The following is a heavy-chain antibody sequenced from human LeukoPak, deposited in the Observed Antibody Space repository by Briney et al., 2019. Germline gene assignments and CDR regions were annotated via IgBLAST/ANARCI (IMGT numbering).Heavy chain of an antibody. Sequence: ASVKVSCKASGYTFTGYYMHWVRQAPGQALEWMGWINPNSGGTNYAQKFQGWVTVTRDTSISTAYMERSRLRSDDTAVYYCAREAEGYGDYEYFQHWGQGTLVTVSS. D-gene: IGHD4-17*01. V-gene: IGHV1-2*04. CDR2: INPNSGGT. J-gene: IGHJ1*01. CDR3: AREAEGYGDYEYFQH. CDR1: GYTFTGYY.